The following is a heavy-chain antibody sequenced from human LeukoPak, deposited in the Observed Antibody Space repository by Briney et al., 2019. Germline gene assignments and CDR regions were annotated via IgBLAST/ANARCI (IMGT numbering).Heavy chain of an antibody. V-gene: IGHV4-59*01. Sequence: PSETLSLTCTVSSGSIGNNYWSWIRQSPAKGLEWIGYIHYSGSSNYNPSLKSRVAISLDTSKNQFSLKVTSVNAADTAVYYCARGAGWGYCSDAYRYENGHFDSWGQGTLVTVSS. J-gene: IGHJ5*01. CDR3: ARGAGWGYCSDAYRYENGHFDS. CDR1: SGSIGNNY. D-gene: IGHD2-15*01. CDR2: IHYSGSS.